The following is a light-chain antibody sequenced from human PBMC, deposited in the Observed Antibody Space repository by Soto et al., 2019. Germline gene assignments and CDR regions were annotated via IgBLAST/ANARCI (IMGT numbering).Light chain of an antibody. CDR1: QSISRW. CDR2: DAS. CDR3: QQYHTYSA. V-gene: IGKV1-5*01. J-gene: IGKJ1*01. Sequence: DIQLTQSPSTLAASVGDGVTITCRASQSISRWLAWYQQKPGKAPKLLISDASTLESGVPSRFSGSGSGTEITLTISGLYSDDFATYYCQQYHTYSAFGQGTKVEIK.